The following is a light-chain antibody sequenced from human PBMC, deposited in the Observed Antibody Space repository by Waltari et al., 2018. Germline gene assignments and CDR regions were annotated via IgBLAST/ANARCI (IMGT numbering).Light chain of an antibody. CDR1: QSVSSS. CDR3: QQRSNWPPRT. V-gene: IGKV3-11*01. Sequence: EIVLTQSPATLSLSPGERATLSCRASQSVSSSLAWYRQKPGQAPRLLIYDVSNRATGIPARFSGSGSGTDFTLTISSLEPEDFAVYYCQQRSNWPPRTFGQGTRLEIK. CDR2: DVS. J-gene: IGKJ2*01.